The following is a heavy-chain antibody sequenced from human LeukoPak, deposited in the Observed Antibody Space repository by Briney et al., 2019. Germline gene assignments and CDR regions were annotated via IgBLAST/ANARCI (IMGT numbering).Heavy chain of an antibody. CDR2: INPNSGGT. D-gene: IGHD3-3*01. CDR1: GGTFKNYA. J-gene: IGHJ6*03. V-gene: IGHV1-8*03. CDR3: ARAPARRITIFGVVTRYYYYYMDV. Sequence: ASVKVSCKASGGTFKNYAISWVRQAPGQGLEWMGWINPNSGGTNYAQKFQGRVTITRNTSISTAYMELSSLRSEDTAVYYCARAPARRITIFGVVTRYYYYYMDVWGKGTTVTVSS.